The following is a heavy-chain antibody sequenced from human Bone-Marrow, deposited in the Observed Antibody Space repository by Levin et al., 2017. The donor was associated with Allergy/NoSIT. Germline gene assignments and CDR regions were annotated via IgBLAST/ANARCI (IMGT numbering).Heavy chain of an antibody. CDR2: IYSSGIT. CDR1: GGSISNSY. J-gene: IGHJ4*02. CDR3: ARGYGGATSEAFDY. V-gene: IGHV4-4*07. D-gene: IGHD1-26*01. Sequence: SETLSLTCTVSGGSISNSYWSWIWQPAGKGLEWIGRIYSSGITDYNPSLGSRVTMSVDTSKNQFSLKLDSVTAADTALYYCARGYGGATSEAFDYWVQGALVTVSS.